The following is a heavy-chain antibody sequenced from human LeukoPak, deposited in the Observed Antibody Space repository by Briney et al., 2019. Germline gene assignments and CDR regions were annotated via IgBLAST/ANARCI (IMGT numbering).Heavy chain of an antibody. CDR3: ARAEAAMGYFDY. Sequence: GASVKVSCKASGYIFTSYDINWVRQATGQGLEWMGWMNPNSGNTGYAQKFQGRVTMTRNTSISTAYMELSSLRSEDTAVYYCARAEAAMGYFDYWGQGTLVTVSS. D-gene: IGHD5-18*01. CDR1: GYIFTSYD. CDR2: MNPNSGNT. V-gene: IGHV1-8*01. J-gene: IGHJ4*02.